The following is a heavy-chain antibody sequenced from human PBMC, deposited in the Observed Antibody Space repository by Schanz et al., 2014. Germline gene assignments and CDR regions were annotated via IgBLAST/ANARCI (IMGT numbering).Heavy chain of an antibody. CDR1: GFTFSSYA. J-gene: IGHJ4*02. V-gene: IGHV3-48*01. CDR3: ASPSGYSDYGTYFDF. D-gene: IGHD5-12*01. CDR2: ICSSGNTI. Sequence: EVQLLESGGGLVQPGGSLRLSCAASGFTFSSYAMRWIRQAPGKGLEWVSYICSSGNTIYYADSVKGRFTISRDNSRNTLYLQMNSLRTEDTAVYYCASPSGYSDYGTYFDFWGQGTLVTVSS.